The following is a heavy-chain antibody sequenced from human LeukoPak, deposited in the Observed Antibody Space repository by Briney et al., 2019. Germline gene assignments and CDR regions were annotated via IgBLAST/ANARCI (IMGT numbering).Heavy chain of an antibody. Sequence: SVKVSCKASGGTFSSYAISWVRQAPGQGLEWMGGIIPIFGTANYAQKFQGRVTITADESTSTAYMELSSLRSEDTAVYYCARDGSGYCGGECYYFDYWGQGTLVTVSS. D-gene: IGHD2-21*01. CDR3: ARDGSGYCGGECYYFDY. CDR2: IIPIFGTA. V-gene: IGHV1-69*13. CDR1: GGTFSSYA. J-gene: IGHJ4*02.